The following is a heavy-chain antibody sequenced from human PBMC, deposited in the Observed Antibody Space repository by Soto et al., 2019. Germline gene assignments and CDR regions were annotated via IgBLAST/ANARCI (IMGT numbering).Heavy chain of an antibody. Sequence: SETLSLTCAISGDSVSNNSVAWNWVRQSPSRGLEWLGRTYYRSKWHYDYAPSVRSRITINPDTSKNHFSLQLNSVSPEDAAVYYCARTLRGRGVKYFDDWGQGTLVTVSS. CDR3: ARTLRGRGVKYFDD. D-gene: IGHD3-10*01. J-gene: IGHJ4*02. CDR1: GDSVSNNSVA. V-gene: IGHV6-1*01. CDR2: TYYRSKWHY.